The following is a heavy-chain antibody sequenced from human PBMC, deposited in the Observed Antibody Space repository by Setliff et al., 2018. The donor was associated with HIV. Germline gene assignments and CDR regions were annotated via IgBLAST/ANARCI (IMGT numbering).Heavy chain of an antibody. CDR2: IKQDGSEK. V-gene: IGHV3-7*01. CDR3: AKDSSSGYYYYYLDV. CDR1: GFTFRSYG. Sequence: GGSLRLSCAASGFTFRSYGMHWVRQAPGKGLEWVANIKQDGSEKYYVDSVKGRFTISRYNAKNSLYLQMDSLRAEDTAAYYCAKDSSSGYYYYYLDVWGKGTTVTVSS. J-gene: IGHJ6*03. D-gene: IGHD6-6*01.